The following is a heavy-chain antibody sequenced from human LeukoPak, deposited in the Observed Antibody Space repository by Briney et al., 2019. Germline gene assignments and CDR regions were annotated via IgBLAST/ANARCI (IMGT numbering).Heavy chain of an antibody. Sequence: GGSLRLSCAASGFTFSSYWMTWVRQAPGKGLEWVANIKRDGSEKYYVDSVKGRFTISGDNAKNSLYLQMNSLRAEDTAVYYCAKDRGGSYFDYWGQGTLVTVSS. CDR1: GFTFSSYW. CDR2: IKRDGSEK. D-gene: IGHD1-26*01. CDR3: AKDRGGSYFDY. J-gene: IGHJ4*02. V-gene: IGHV3-7*01.